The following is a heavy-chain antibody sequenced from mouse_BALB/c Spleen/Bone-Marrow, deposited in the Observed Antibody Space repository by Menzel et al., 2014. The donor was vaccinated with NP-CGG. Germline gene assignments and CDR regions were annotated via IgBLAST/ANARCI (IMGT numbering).Heavy chain of an antibody. CDR2: ISYDGNN. Sequence: EVHLVESGPGLVKPSQSLSLTCSVTGYSITSGYYWNWIRQFPGNKLKWMGFISYDGNNNYNPSLKNRISITRDTSKNQFFLKLNSVTAEDTATYYCARQPYYFDYWGQGTTLTVSS. J-gene: IGHJ2*01. CDR3: ARQPYYFDY. V-gene: IGHV3-6*02. CDR1: GYSITSGYY.